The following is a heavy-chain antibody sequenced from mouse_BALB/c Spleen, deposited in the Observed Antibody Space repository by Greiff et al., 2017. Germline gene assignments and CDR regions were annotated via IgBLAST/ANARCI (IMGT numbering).Heavy chain of an antibody. CDR1: GYTFTSYV. V-gene: IGHV1-14*01. D-gene: IGHD1-1*01. CDR3: ARNYGGRTAWFAY. J-gene: IGHJ3*01. CDR2: INPYNDGT. Sequence: VQLKESGPELVKPGASVKMSCKASGYTFTSYVMHWVKQKPGQGLEWIGYINPYNDGTKYNEKFKGKATLTSDKSSSTAYMELSSLTSEDSAVYYCARNYGGRTAWFAYWGQGTLVTVSA.